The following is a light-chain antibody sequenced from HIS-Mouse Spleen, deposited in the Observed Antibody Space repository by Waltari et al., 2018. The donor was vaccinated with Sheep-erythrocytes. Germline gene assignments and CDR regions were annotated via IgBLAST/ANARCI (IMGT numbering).Light chain of an antibody. CDR2: DVS. CDR3: CSYAGSYNHV. Sequence: QSALTQPRSVSGSPGQSVTISCTGTSSDVGGYNYVSWYQQHPGKAPKLMIYDVSKRPTGAPHRFSGSKSGNTASLTISGLQAEDEADYYCCSYAGSYNHVFATGPRSPS. CDR1: SSDVGGYNY. V-gene: IGLV2-11*01. J-gene: IGLJ1*01.